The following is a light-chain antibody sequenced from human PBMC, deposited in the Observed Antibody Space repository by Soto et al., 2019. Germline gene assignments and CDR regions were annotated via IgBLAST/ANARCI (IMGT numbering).Light chain of an antibody. J-gene: IGKJ5*01. V-gene: IGKV1-12*02. CDR1: QGIANW. CDR2: AAS. CDR3: QQADSCPFT. Sequence: DLQMPQSPSSVSASVGDRVTITCRASQGIANWLAWYQQEPGKAPKLLIYAASSWQSGVPSRFSGGGSGTCFTLTISVLQPEDVDTYNDQQADSCPFTFGQGTRLEIK.